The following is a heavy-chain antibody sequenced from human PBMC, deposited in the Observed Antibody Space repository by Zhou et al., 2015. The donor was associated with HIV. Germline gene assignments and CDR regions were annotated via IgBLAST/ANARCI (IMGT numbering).Heavy chain of an antibody. CDR2: IIPIFGTA. J-gene: IGHJ1*01. CDR3: ARVGYCSGGSCPEYFQH. CDR1: GGTFSSYA. D-gene: IGHD2-15*01. Sequence: QVQLVQSGAEVKKPGSSVKVSCKASGGTFSSYAISWVRQAPGQGLEWMGGIIPIFGTANYAQKFQGRVTITADESTSTAYMELSSLRSEDTAVYYCARVGYCSGGSCPEYFQHWGQGTLVTVSS. V-gene: IGHV1-69*01.